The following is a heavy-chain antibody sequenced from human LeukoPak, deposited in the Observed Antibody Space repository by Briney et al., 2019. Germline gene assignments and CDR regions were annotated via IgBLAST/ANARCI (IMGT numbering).Heavy chain of an antibody. J-gene: IGHJ6*02. D-gene: IGHD3-10*01. CDR1: GYTFTNYY. V-gene: IGHV1-46*01. Sequence: GASVKVSCKASGYTFTNYYLHWVRQAPGQGLAWMGIINPSGGTTRYVEKFQGRVTMTRDTSASTVYMELSSLRSVDTAVYDCARGGYSESFYNPRSYGMDVWGQGTTVIVSS. CDR3: ARGGYSESFYNPRSYGMDV. CDR2: INPSGGTT.